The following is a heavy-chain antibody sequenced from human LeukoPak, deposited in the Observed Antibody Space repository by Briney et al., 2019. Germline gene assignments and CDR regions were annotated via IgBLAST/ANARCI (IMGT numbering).Heavy chain of an antibody. D-gene: IGHD3-10*01. V-gene: IGHV3-9*01. CDR3: ARVLITMVRGVLYYFDY. Sequence: GGSLRLSCAASGFTFDDYAMHWVRQAPGKGLEWVSGISWNSGSIGYADSVKGRFTISRDNAKNSLYLQMNSLRAEDTAVYYCARVLITMVRGVLYYFDYWGQGTLVTVSS. CDR1: GFTFDDYA. J-gene: IGHJ4*02. CDR2: ISWNSGSI.